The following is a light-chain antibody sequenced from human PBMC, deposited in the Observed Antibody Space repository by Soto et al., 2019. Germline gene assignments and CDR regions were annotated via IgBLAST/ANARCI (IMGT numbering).Light chain of an antibody. J-gene: IGKJ3*01. CDR2: DAS. V-gene: IGKV1-33*01. Sequence: DIQMTQSPSSLSASVGDRVTITCQASQDISNYLNWYQQKPGKAPKLLIYDASNLEAGVPSRCSGSGSGTDFAFTISSLQPEDIATYYCQQYDNLPAFTFGPGTKVEIK. CDR1: QDISNY. CDR3: QQYDNLPAFT.